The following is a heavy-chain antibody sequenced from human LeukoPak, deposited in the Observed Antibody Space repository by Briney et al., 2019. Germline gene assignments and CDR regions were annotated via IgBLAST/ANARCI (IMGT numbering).Heavy chain of an antibody. J-gene: IGHJ4*02. Sequence: GGSLRLSCAASGFTFSRYWMSWVRLAPGKGLEWVANIMVDGSEKHYVDSVKGRFTISRDNAENSLYLQMYSLRAEDTAVYYCAREGYGGDSMGLDYWGQGTLVTVSS. CDR1: GFTFSRYW. D-gene: IGHD4-23*01. CDR3: AREGYGGDSMGLDY. CDR2: IMVDGSEK. V-gene: IGHV3-7*01.